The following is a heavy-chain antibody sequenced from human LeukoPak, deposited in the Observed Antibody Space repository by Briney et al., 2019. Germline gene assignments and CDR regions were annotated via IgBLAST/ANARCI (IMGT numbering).Heavy chain of an antibody. J-gene: IGHJ5*02. D-gene: IGHD1-26*01. CDR2: INPNSGGT. Sequence: ASVKVSCRASGYTFSGYYMHWVRQAPGQGLEWMGWINPNSGGTNYAQKFQGRVTLTRDTSISTAYMELSSLTSDDTAVYYCARDPRSGSYNWFDPWGQGTLVTVSS. CDR1: GYTFSGYY. V-gene: IGHV1-2*02. CDR3: ARDPRSGSYNWFDP.